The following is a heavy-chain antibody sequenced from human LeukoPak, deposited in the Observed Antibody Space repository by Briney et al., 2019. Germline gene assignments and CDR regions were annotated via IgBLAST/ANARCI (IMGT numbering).Heavy chain of an antibody. CDR3: AEDKGSSGNYFFDY. V-gene: IGHV3-9*01. D-gene: IGHD3-22*01. Sequence: PGRSLRLSCAASGFTFDDYAMHWVRQAPGKGLEWVSGISWNSGGIDYADSVKGRFTISRDNAKNSLYLQMNSLRAEDTAFYYCAEDKGSSGNYFFDYWGQGTLVTVSS. J-gene: IGHJ4*02. CDR2: ISWNSGGI. CDR1: GFTFDDYA.